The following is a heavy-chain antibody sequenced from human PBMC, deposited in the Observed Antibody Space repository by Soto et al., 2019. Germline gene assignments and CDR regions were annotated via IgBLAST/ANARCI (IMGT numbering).Heavy chain of an antibody. CDR2: IWYDGSNK. Sequence: GGSLRLSCAASGFTLSSYGMHWVRQAPGKGLEWVAVIWYDGSNKYYADSVKGRFTISRDNSKNTLYLQMNSLRAEDTAVYYCARDLRGHCSSTSCYEGMDVWGQGTTVTVSS. CDR3: ARDLRGHCSSTSCYEGMDV. CDR1: GFTLSSYG. V-gene: IGHV3-33*01. J-gene: IGHJ6*02. D-gene: IGHD2-2*01.